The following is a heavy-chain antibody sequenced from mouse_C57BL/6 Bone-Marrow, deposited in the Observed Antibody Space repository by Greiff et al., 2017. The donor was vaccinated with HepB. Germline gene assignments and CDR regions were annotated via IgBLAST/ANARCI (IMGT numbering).Heavy chain of an antibody. Sequence: EVQLVESGPGLVKPSQSLSLTCSVTGYSITSGYYWNWIRQFPGNKLEWMGYISYDGSNNYNPSLKNRISITRDTSKNQFFLKLNSVTTEDTATYYCARDRGVVATLYYFDYWGQGTTLTVSS. CDR3: ARDRGVVATLYYFDY. CDR2: ISYDGSN. V-gene: IGHV3-6*01. D-gene: IGHD1-1*01. J-gene: IGHJ2*01. CDR1: GYSITSGYY.